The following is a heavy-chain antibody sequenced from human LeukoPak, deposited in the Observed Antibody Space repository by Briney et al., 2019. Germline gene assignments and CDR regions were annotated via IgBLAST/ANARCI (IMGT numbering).Heavy chain of an antibody. Sequence: GGSLRLSCAASGFTFSSYAMSWVRQAPGKGLEWLSYISSSGSIIHYADSVKGRFTISRDNAKTSLFLQMNSLRAEDTAVYYCARVGNPVYYYYMDVWGKGTTVTISS. V-gene: IGHV3-48*01. J-gene: IGHJ6*03. CDR3: ARVGNPVYYYYMDV. D-gene: IGHD4-23*01. CDR2: ISSSGSII. CDR1: GFTFSSYA.